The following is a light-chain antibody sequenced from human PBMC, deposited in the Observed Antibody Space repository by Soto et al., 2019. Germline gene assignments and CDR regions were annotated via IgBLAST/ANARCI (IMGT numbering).Light chain of an antibody. CDR2: GAS. J-gene: IGKJ1*01. V-gene: IGKV3-20*01. CDR3: QQYGRT. Sequence: IVMPQAPCTLSLSPAEGAALSCRASQSVSSSYLAWYQQKPGQAPRLLIYGASSRATGIPDRFSGSGSGTDFTFTISRLEPEDFAVYYCQQYGRTFGQGTKV. CDR1: QSVSSSY.